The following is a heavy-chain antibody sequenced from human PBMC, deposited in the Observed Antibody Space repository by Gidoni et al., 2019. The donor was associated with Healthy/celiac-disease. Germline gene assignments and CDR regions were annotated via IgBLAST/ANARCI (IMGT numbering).Heavy chain of an antibody. CDR2: IWYDGSNK. V-gene: IGHV3-33*01. D-gene: IGHD6-25*01. J-gene: IGHJ4*02. CDR3: ARDRLPGHLLDY. Sequence: QVQLVESGGGVVQPGRSLRLSCAASGFTFSSYGMHWVRQAPGKGLEWVAVIWYDGSNKYYADSVKGRFTISRDNSKNTLYLQMNSLRAEDTAVYYCARDRLPGHLLDYWGQGTLVTVSS. CDR1: GFTFSSYG.